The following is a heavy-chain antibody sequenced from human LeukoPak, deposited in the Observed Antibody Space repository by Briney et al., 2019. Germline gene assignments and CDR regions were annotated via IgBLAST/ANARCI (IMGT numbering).Heavy chain of an antibody. J-gene: IGHJ4*02. Sequence: ASVKVFCKASGYTFTGYYMHWVRQAPGQGLEWMGWINPNSGGTNYAQKFQGRVTMTRDTSISTAYMELSRLRSDDTAVYYCARVDDKYSSSWYNYFDYWGQGTLVTVSS. V-gene: IGHV1-2*02. D-gene: IGHD6-13*01. CDR1: GYTFTGYY. CDR2: INPNSGGT. CDR3: ARVDDKYSSSWYNYFDY.